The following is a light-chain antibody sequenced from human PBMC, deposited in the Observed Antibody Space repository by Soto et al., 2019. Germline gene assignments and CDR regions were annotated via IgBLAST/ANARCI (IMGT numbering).Light chain of an antibody. V-gene: IGKV1-5*01. CDR3: QQYSSYWT. Sequence: DIHLTQSPSFLSASVGDRVTITCRASQSIVGWLAWYQQKPGKAPNLLIYDASSLESGVPSRFSGSGSGTEFTLTISSLQPEDFATYYCQQYSSYWTLGQVTKVDSK. CDR1: QSIVGW. J-gene: IGKJ1*01. CDR2: DAS.